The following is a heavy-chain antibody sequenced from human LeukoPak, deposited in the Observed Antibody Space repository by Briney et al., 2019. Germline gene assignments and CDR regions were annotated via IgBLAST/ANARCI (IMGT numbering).Heavy chain of an antibody. D-gene: IGHD6-19*01. CDR3: AKALGGCGPYFNN. V-gene: IGHV3-9*01. Sequence: PGGSLRLSCAGSGFKFDDYAMHWVRQAPGKGLEWVSGINWNSEIVGYADSVKGRFTISRDNAKNSLSLQMNSLRPEDTALYYCAKALGGCGPYFNNWGQGALVAVSS. J-gene: IGHJ4*02. CDR1: GFKFDDYA. CDR2: INWNSEIV.